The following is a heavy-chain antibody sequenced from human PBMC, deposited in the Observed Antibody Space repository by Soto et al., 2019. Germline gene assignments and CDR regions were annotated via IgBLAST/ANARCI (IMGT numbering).Heavy chain of an antibody. Sequence: SETLSLTCTVSGGSISSGGYYWSWILQHPGKGLEWIGYIYYSGSTYYNPSLKSRVTISVDTSKNQFSLKLSSVTAADTAVYYCARDAGRYCSGGSCYSDSFNWCERWGKGKLVTVSA. CDR1: GGSISSGGYY. D-gene: IGHD2-15*01. V-gene: IGHV4-31*03. CDR2: IYYSGST. J-gene: IGHJ5*02. CDR3: ARDAGRYCSGGSCYSDSFNWCER.